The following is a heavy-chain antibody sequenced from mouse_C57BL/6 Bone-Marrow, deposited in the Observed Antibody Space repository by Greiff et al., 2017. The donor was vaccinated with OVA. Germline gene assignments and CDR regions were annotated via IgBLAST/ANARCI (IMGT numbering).Heavy chain of an antibody. CDR1: GYTFTSYW. CDR2: IDPSDSYT. V-gene: IGHV1-59*01. Sequence: QVQLQQPGAELVRPGTSVKLSCKASGYTFTSYWMHWVKQRPGQGLEWTGVIDPSDSYTNYNQKFKGKATLTVDTSSSTAYMQRSSLTSEDSAVYYCARRNFITLPPFFDYWGQGTTLTVSS. D-gene: IGHD1-1*01. J-gene: IGHJ2*01. CDR3: ARRNFITLPPFFDY.